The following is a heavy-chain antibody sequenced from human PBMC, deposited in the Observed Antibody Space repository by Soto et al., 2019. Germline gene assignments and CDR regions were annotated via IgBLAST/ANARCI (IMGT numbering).Heavy chain of an antibody. CDR3: AREEGIAAAGNGMDV. Sequence: WASVKVSCKASGYTFTGYYMHWVRQAPGQGLEWMGWINPNSGGTNYAQKFQGWVTMTRDTSISTAYMELSRLRSDDTAVYYCAREEGIAAAGNGMDVWGQGTTVTVSS. CDR2: INPNSGGT. J-gene: IGHJ6*02. D-gene: IGHD6-13*01. V-gene: IGHV1-2*04. CDR1: GYTFTGYY.